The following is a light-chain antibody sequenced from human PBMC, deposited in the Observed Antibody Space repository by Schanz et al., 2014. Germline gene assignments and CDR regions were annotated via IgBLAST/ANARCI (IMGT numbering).Light chain of an antibody. V-gene: IGKV1-5*01. CDR2: DAS. J-gene: IGKJ2*01. CDR3: QHYNNYSPVT. CDR1: QSISRW. Sequence: DIQMTQSPSTLSASVGDRVTITCRASQSISRWLAWYQQKPGKAPRFLIFDASILESGVPSRFSGSGSGTEFTLTINNLQPDDFADYNCQHYNNYSPVTFGQGTKLEI.